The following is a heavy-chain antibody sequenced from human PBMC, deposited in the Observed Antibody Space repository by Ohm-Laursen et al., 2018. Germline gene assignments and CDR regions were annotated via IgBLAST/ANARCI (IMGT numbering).Heavy chain of an antibody. Sequence: SLRLSCAASGFTFSSYSMNWVRQAPGKGLEWVSSISSSSSYIYYADSVKGRFTISRDNAKNSLYLQMNSLRAEDTAVYYCARVPYASSGYRVYWGQGTLVTVSS. CDR2: ISSSSSYI. D-gene: IGHD3-22*01. CDR3: ARVPYASSGYRVY. CDR1: GFTFSSYS. J-gene: IGHJ4*02. V-gene: IGHV3-21*01.